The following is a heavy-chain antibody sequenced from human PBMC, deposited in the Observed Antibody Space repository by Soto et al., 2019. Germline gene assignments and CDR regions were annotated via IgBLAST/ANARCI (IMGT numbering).Heavy chain of an antibody. V-gene: IGHV3-7*03. Sequence: GSLRLSCAASGFTFSSYWMSWVRQAPGKGLEWVANIKQDGSEKYYVDSVKGRFTISRDNAKNSLYLQMNSLRAEDTAVYYCARDRDSGYSSSCFDYWGQGTLVTVSS. J-gene: IGHJ4*02. CDR1: GFTFSSYW. CDR3: ARDRDSGYSSSCFDY. CDR2: IKQDGSEK. D-gene: IGHD6-13*01.